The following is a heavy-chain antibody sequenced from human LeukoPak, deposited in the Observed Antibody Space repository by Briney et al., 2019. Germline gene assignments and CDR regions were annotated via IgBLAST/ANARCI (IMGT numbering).Heavy chain of an antibody. Sequence: GGSLRLSCAASGCTFDDYAMHWIRQPPGKGLEWISGISWNSGSIGYADSVKGRFTISRDNAKNSLYLQMNSLRADDTALYYCAKPLYSGSYSPLDYWGQGTLVTVSS. CDR2: ISWNSGSI. CDR3: AKPLYSGSYSPLDY. J-gene: IGHJ4*02. CDR1: GCTFDDYA. V-gene: IGHV3-9*01. D-gene: IGHD1-26*01.